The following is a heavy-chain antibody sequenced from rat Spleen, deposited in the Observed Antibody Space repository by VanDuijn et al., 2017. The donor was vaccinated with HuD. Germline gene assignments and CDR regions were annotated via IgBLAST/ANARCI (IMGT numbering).Heavy chain of an antibody. CDR3: ARHLREASGVMDA. D-gene: IGHD4-3*01. CDR2: MWYDGDT. CDR1: GFSLTSYS. V-gene: IGHV2-34*01. Sequence: QVQLKESGPGLVQPSETLSLTCTVSGFSLTSYSVSWVRQPSGKGPEWMGRMWYDGDTAYNSALKSRLSISRDTSKNQVFLKMNSLQPEDTGTYYCARHLREASGVMDAWGQGASVTVSS. J-gene: IGHJ4*01.